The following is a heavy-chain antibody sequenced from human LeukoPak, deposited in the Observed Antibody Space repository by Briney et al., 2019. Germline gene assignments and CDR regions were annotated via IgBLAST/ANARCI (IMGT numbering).Heavy chain of an antibody. CDR3: ARDSNSGWTY. Sequence: GGSLRLSCAASGFTFSSYWMSWVRQAPGKGLEWVANIKEDGSDRNYVDSVKGRFTISRDNAKNSLYLQMNSLRAEDTALYYCARDSNSGWTYWGQGTLVTVSS. CDR2: IKEDGSDR. D-gene: IGHD6-19*01. V-gene: IGHV3-7*01. CDR1: GFTFSSYW. J-gene: IGHJ4*02.